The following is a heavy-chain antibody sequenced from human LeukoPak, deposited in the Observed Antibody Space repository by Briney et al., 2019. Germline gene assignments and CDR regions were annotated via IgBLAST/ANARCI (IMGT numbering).Heavy chain of an antibody. D-gene: IGHD1-26*01. Sequence: ASVKVSCKTSGYTFSNYGVSWVRQAPGQGLEWMGWISAYNNNTNYAQKFQGRLTMTTDTSTSTAYMELRSLRSDDTAVYYCARVSQSGIYVAYWGQGTLVTVSS. CDR2: ISAYNNNT. CDR3: ARVSQSGIYVAY. V-gene: IGHV1-18*01. CDR1: GYTFSNYG. J-gene: IGHJ4*02.